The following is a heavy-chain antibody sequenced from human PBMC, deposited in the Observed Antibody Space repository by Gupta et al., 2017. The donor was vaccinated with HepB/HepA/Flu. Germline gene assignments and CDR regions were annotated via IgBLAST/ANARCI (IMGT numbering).Heavy chain of an antibody. D-gene: IGHD2-15*01. CDR2: IIPIFGAA. J-gene: IGHJ4*02. CDR3: ARGGEADPVDY. Sequence: QVQLVQSGAEVKKPGSSVKVSCKASGGSFSSSAISWVRQAPGQVLEWMGGIIPIFGAANYAQKFQGRVTFTADKSTSTAYMELSSLRSEDTAVYYCARGGEADPVDYWGQGTLVTVSS. V-gene: IGHV1-69*06. CDR1: GGSFSSSA.